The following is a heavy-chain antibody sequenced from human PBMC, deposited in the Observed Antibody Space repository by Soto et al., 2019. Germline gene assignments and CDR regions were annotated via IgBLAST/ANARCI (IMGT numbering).Heavy chain of an antibody. Sequence: PGGSLRLSCEASGFTFSGYYMTWIRQAPGKGLEWISYFSSSGYTIRYADSVEGRFTVSRDDAKKTLYLQMNSLRAEDTAVYYCASLGLYCSGGSCYSNYWGQGTLVTVSS. J-gene: IGHJ4*02. CDR1: GFTFSGYY. D-gene: IGHD2-15*01. CDR3: ASLGLYCSGGSCYSNY. V-gene: IGHV3-11*01. CDR2: FSSSGYTI.